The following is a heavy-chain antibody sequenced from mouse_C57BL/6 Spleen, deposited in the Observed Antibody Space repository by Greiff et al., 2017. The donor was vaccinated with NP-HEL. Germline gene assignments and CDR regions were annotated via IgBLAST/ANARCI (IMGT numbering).Heavy chain of an antibody. D-gene: IGHD2-4*01. Sequence: QVQLKQSGPELVKPGASVKISCKASGYAFSSSWMNWVKQRPGKGLEWIGRIYPGDGDTNYNGKFKGKATLTADKSSSTAYMQLSSLTSEDSAVYCCARLYDYDGFDYWGQGTTLTVSS. J-gene: IGHJ2*01. CDR1: GYAFSSSW. V-gene: IGHV1-82*01. CDR2: IYPGDGDT. CDR3: ARLYDYDGFDY.